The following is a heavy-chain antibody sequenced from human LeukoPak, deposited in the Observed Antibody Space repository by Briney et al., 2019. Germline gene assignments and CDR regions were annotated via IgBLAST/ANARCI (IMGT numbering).Heavy chain of an antibody. CDR2: INPNSGGT. V-gene: IGHV1-2*02. Sequence: ASVKVSCKASGYTFTGYYMHWVRQAPGQGLEWMGWINPNSGGTNYAQKFQGRVTMTRDTSISTAYMELSRLRSDDTAVYYCARNVYCSRTICYYYYKMDVSGKWTKV. J-gene: IGHJ6*03. CDR1: GYTFTGYY. CDR3: ARNVYCSRTICYYYYKMDV. D-gene: IGHD2-2*01.